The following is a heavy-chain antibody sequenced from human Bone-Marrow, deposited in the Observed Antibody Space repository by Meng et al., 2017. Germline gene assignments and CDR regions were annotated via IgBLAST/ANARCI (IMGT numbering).Heavy chain of an antibody. J-gene: IGHJ6*02. CDR1: GYSFTSYW. CDR2: IYPGDSDT. CDR3: ARQYYYGSACMDV. V-gene: IGHV5-51*01. Sequence: GGSLRLSCKGSGYSFTSYWIGWVRQMPGKGLEWMGIIYPGDSDTRYSPSFQGQVPISADKSISTAYLQWSSLKASDTAMYYCARQYYYGSACMDVWGQGTTVTVSS. D-gene: IGHD3-10*01.